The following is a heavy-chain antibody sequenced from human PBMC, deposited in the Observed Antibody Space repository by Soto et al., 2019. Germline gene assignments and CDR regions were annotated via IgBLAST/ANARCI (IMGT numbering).Heavy chain of an antibody. D-gene: IGHD3-9*01. CDR3: ARVQYDILTGYYMGYYYYMDV. CDR2: IYYSGST. J-gene: IGHJ6*03. V-gene: IGHV4-31*03. Sequence: SETLSLTCTVSGGSISSGGYYWSWIRQHPGKGLEWIGYIYYSGSTYYNPSLKSRVTISVDTSKNQFSLKLSSVTAADTAVYYCARVQYDILTGYYMGYYYYMDVWGKGTTVTAP. CDR1: GGSISSGGYY.